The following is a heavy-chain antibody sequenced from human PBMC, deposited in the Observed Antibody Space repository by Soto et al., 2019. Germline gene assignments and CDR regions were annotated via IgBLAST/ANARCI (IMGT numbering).Heavy chain of an antibody. CDR1: GFTFSSYW. CDR3: AREGSARRCYYGMDV. J-gene: IGHJ6*02. D-gene: IGHD6-6*01. CDR2: INSDGSST. V-gene: IGHV3-74*01. Sequence: GGSLRLSCAASGFTFSSYWMHWVRQAPGKGLVWVSRINSDGSSTSYADSVKGRFTISRDNAKNTLYLQMNSLRAEDTAVYYCAREGSARRCYYGMDVWGQGTTVTVS.